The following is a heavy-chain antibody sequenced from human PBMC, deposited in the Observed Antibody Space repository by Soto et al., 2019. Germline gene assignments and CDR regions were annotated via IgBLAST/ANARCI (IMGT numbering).Heavy chain of an antibody. D-gene: IGHD1-26*01. CDR3: ARPPYSASYYYFDQ. J-gene: IGHJ4*02. CDR1: GYSFTSYW. Sequence: PGESLKISCKASGYSFTSYWIGWVRQMPGKGLEWMGIIYPGDSDTIYSPSFQGQVTIPADKSISTAYLQWNSLKASDTAMYYCARPPYSASYYYFDQWGQGTPVTVSS. V-gene: IGHV5-51*01. CDR2: IYPGDSDT.